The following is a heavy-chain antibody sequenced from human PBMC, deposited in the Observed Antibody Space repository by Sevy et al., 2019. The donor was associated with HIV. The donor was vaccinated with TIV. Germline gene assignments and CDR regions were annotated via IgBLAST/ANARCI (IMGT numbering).Heavy chain of an antibody. CDR3: AKAKTVAAGFDY. CDR2: ISGSGGST. Sequence: GGSLRPSCAASGFTFRSYVMSWVRQAPGKGLEWVSGISGSGGSTYYADSVKGRFTISRDNSKNTLYLQMNSLRAEDTAVYYCAKAKTVAAGFDYWGQGTLVTVSS. D-gene: IGHD2-15*01. V-gene: IGHV3-23*01. CDR1: GFTFRSYV. J-gene: IGHJ4*02.